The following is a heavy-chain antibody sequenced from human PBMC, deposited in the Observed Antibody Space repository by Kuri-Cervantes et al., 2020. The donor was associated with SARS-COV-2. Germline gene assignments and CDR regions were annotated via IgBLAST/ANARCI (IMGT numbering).Heavy chain of an antibody. J-gene: IGHJ3*02. D-gene: IGHD1-26*01. V-gene: IGHV1-2*02. Sequence: ASVKVSCKASGYTFIDYHMHWVRQAPGQGLEWMGWINPNNGGTNYAQKFQGRVTMTRDTSISTAYTELSSLRSDDTAVYYCARGAVGATSLGAFDIWGQGTMVTVSS. CDR3: ARGAVGATSLGAFDI. CDR1: GYTFIDYH. CDR2: INPNNGGT.